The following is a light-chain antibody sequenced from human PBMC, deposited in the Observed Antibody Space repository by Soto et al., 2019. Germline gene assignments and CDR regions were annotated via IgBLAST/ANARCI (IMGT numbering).Light chain of an antibody. CDR2: GNN. J-gene: IGLJ3*02. Sequence: QSVLTQPPSVSGAPGQSITISCTGSSSNIGTGYDVHWYQQLPGTAPKLLIYGNNNRPSGVPDRFSGSKSGTSASLAITGLQTEDVADYYCQSYDSSLTAWVFGGGTKVTVL. CDR3: QSYDSSLTAWV. CDR1: SSNIGTGYD. V-gene: IGLV1-40*01.